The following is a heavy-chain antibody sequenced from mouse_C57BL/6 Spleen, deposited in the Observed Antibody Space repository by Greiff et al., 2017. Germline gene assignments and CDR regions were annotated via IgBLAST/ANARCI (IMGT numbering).Heavy chain of an antibody. V-gene: IGHV1-53*01. CDR3: ERCYGNYAYAMDY. D-gene: IGHD2-1*01. J-gene: IGHJ4*01. CDR1: GYTFTSYW. CDR2: INPSNGGT. Sequence: VQLQQPGTELVKPGASVKLSCKASGYTFTSYWMHWVKQRPGQGLEWIGNINPSNGGTNYNEKFKSKATLTVDKSSSTAYMQLSSLTSEGSAVYYCERCYGNYAYAMDYWGQGTSVTVSS.